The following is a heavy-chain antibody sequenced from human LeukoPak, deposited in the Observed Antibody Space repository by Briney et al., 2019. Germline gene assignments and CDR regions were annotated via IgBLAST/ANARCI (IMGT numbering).Heavy chain of an antibody. Sequence: GGPLRLSCAASGFTFSSYWMHWVRQAPGKGLVWVSRINSDGSSTSYADSVKGRFAISRDNAKNTLYLQMNSLRAEDTAVYYCARGVSLWFAFDIWGQGTMVTVSS. CDR2: INSDGSST. CDR1: GFTFSSYW. V-gene: IGHV3-74*01. D-gene: IGHD3-10*01. J-gene: IGHJ3*02. CDR3: ARGVSLWFAFDI.